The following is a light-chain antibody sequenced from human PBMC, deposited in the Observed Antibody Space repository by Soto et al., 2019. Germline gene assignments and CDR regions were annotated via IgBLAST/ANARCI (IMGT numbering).Light chain of an antibody. J-gene: IGLJ3*02. Sequence: QSVLTQPPSVSEAPRQRVTISCSGRSSNIGINAVNWYQQLPGKAPKLLIYYDDLLPSGVSDRFSGSKSGTSASLAISGLQSEDEADYYCAAWDDSLNGWVFGGGTKVTVL. CDR1: SSNIGINA. V-gene: IGLV1-36*01. CDR3: AAWDDSLNGWV. CDR2: YDD.